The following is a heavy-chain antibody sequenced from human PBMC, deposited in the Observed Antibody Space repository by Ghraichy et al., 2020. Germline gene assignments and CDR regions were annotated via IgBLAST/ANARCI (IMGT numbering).Heavy chain of an antibody. D-gene: IGHD6-13*01. V-gene: IGHV3-9*01. CDR1: GFTFDDYA. J-gene: IGHJ4*02. CDR3: AKEATRYGSSWYDY. CDR2: ISWNSGSI. Sequence: GGSLRLSCTASGFTFDDYAMHWVRQVPGKGLEWVSGISWNSGSIGYADSVKGRFTISRDNAKNSLYLQMNSLRAEDTAFYYCAKEATRYGSSWYDYWGQGTLVTVSS.